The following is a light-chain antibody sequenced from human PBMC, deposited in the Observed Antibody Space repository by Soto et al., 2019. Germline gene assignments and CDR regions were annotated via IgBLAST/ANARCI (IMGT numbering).Light chain of an antibody. CDR1: ASNIGNNS. CDR3: GTWDTSLPDCL. CDR2: DDN. Sequence: QSVLTQPPSVSAAPGQRVTISCSGSASNIGNNSVSWYQQLPGAAPKLLIYDDNNRPSGIPDRFSGSKSGTSATLGITGLQTGDEADYYCGTWDTSLPDCLFGPGTKSPS. J-gene: IGLJ1*01. V-gene: IGLV1-51*01.